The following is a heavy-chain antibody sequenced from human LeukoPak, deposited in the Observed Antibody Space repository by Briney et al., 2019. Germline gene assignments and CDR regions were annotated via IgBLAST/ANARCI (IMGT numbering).Heavy chain of an antibody. Sequence: GGSLRLSCVACGLNFGESAMHWVRQAPGKGLEWVSLISADGGSAFSADSVKGRFSISRDDSKNSLYLQMDSLRSEDTAMYYCAKESGKFDYWGQGTLVVVSS. CDR2: ISADGGSA. CDR3: AKESGKFDY. CDR1: GLNFGESA. V-gene: IGHV3-43*02. J-gene: IGHJ4*02.